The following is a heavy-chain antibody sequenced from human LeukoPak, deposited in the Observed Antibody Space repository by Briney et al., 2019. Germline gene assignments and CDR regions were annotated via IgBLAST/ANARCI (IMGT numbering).Heavy chain of an antibody. CDR3: TRGEWQQLVRRYHYYYYYMDV. J-gene: IGHJ6*03. CDR2: INWNGGST. D-gene: IGHD6-13*01. CDR1: GFTFDDYG. V-gene: IGHV3-20*04. Sequence: GGCLRLSCEASGFTFDDYGMSWVRQAPGKGLEWVSGINWNGGSTSYADSVKGRFTISRDNAKNSLYLQMNSLRAEDTALYYCTRGEWQQLVRRYHYYYYYMDVWGKGTPVTVSS.